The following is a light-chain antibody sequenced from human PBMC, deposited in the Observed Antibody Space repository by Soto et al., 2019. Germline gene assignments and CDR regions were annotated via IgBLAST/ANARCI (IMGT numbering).Light chain of an antibody. V-gene: IGKV3-20*01. CDR3: QQFGGSPLFT. CDR2: AAS. J-gene: IGKJ3*01. Sequence: EIVLTQSPGTLSLSPGERATLSCRASQTISSSYLAWYQQKPGQAPRLLIYAASTRATGIPDRFSGSGSGTDFTLTINRLEPEDFAVYFCQQFGGSPLFTFGPGTKVAIK. CDR1: QTISSSY.